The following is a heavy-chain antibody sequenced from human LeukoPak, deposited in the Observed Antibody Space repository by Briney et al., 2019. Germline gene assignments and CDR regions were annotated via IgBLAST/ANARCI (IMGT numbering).Heavy chain of an antibody. D-gene: IGHD2-2*01. CDR1: GFTFSSYG. J-gene: IGHJ4*02. CDR3: AKDFKRSSTSCYPGY. V-gene: IGHV3-30*02. Sequence: GGSLRLSCAASGFTFSSYGMHWVRQAPGKGLEWVAFIRYDGSNKYYADSVKGRFTISRDNSKNTLYLQMNSLRAEDTAVYYCAKDFKRSSTSCYPGYWGQGTLVTVSS. CDR2: IRYDGSNK.